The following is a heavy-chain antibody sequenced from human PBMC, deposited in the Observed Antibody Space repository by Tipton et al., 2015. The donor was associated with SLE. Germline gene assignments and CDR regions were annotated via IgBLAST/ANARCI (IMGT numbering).Heavy chain of an antibody. CDR3: AKDAFDSSGYYFDY. CDR1: GFTFSNAW. V-gene: IGHV3-15*05. J-gene: IGHJ4*02. Sequence: GSLRLSCAASGFTFSNAWMSWVRQAPGKGLEWVGRIKSKTDGGTTDYAAPVKGRFTISRDDSKNTLYLQMNNLRTEDTALYYCAKDAFDSSGYYFDYWGQGTLVTVSS. D-gene: IGHD3-22*01. CDR2: IKSKTDGGTT.